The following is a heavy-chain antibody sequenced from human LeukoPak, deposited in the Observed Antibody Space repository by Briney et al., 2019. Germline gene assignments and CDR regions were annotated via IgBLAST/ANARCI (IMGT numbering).Heavy chain of an antibody. V-gene: IGHV1-2*02. CDR1: GYTFTDYY. Sequence: ASVKVSCKASGYTFTDYYMHWVRQAPGQGLEWMGWINPHLGGTNYAQKFQGRVTMTRDTSTNTAYMELSSLGSDDTAMYYCARDLESEVVTAFSSYWGQGSLVTVSS. CDR2: INPHLGGT. D-gene: IGHD2-21*02. CDR3: ARDLESEVVTAFSSY. J-gene: IGHJ4*02.